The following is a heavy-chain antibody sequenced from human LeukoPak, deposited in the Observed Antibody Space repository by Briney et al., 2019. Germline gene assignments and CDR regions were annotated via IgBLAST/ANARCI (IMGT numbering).Heavy chain of an antibody. Sequence: GGSLRLSCAASGFAFDDYGMSCVCPAPGKGLEWVSGINWIGGSTGYADSVKGRFTISRDNAKNSLYLQMNSLRAEDTAVYYCARDLFYGSGSYYPNFYYYYYMDVWGKGTTVTISS. CDR2: INWIGGST. D-gene: IGHD3-10*01. J-gene: IGHJ6*03. V-gene: IGHV3-20*04. CDR3: ARDLFYGSGSYYPNFYYYYYMDV. CDR1: GFAFDDYG.